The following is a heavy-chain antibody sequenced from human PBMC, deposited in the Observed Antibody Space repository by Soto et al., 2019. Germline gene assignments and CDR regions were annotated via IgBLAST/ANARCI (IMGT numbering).Heavy chain of an antibody. V-gene: IGHV3-30*18. Sequence: LRLSCAASGFTFSSYGMHWVRQAPGKGLEWVAVISYDGSNKYYADSVKGRFTISRDNSKNTLYLQMNSLRAEDTAVYYCAKDVAAAGTRYYYGMDVWGQGTTVTVSS. CDR1: GFTFSSYG. J-gene: IGHJ6*02. CDR2: ISYDGSNK. CDR3: AKDVAAAGTRYYYGMDV. D-gene: IGHD6-13*01.